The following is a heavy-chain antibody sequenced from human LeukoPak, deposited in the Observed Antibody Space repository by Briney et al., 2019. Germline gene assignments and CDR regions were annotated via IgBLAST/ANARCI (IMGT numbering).Heavy chain of an antibody. D-gene: IGHD3-10*01. V-gene: IGHV4-59*08. CDR3: ARHSTLGWFGELLYYFDY. Sequence: SDTLSLTCTVSGGSIGSYYWSWIRQPPGKGLECIGYIYCSGSTNYNPSLKSRVTISVDTSKNQFSLKLRSLTAADTAVYYCARHSTLGWFGELLYYFDYWGQETLVTVSS. CDR1: GGSIGSYY. J-gene: IGHJ4*02. CDR2: IYCSGST.